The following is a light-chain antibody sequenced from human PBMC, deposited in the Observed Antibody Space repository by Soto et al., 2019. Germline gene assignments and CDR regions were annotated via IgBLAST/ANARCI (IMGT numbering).Light chain of an antibody. CDR1: SSDVGGYNY. CDR3: SSYTSSSTLG. J-gene: IGLJ2*01. V-gene: IGLV2-14*01. Sequence: QSALTQPASVSGSPGQSITISCTGTSSDVGGYNYVSWYQQHPGKATKLMIYDVTNRPSGVSNRFSGSKSGNTASLTISGLQADDEADYYCSSYTSSSTLGFGGGTKLTVL. CDR2: DVT.